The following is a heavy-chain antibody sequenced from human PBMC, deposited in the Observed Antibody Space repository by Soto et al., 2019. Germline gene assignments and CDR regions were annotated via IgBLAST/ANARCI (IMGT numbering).Heavy chain of an antibody. CDR1: GYSFTSYW. D-gene: IGHD3-10*01. Sequence: PGESLKISCKGSGYSFTSYWISWVRQMPGKGLEWMGRIDPSDSYTNYSPSFQGHVTISADKSISTAYLQWSSLKASDTAMYYCARHARYYGSGSPPYYYGMDVWGQGTTVTVSS. J-gene: IGHJ6*02. CDR3: ARHARYYGSGSPPYYYGMDV. CDR2: IDPSDSYT. V-gene: IGHV5-10-1*01.